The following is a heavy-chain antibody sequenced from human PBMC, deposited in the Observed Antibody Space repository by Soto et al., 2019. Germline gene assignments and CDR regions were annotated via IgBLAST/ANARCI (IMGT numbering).Heavy chain of an antibody. J-gene: IGHJ4*02. CDR3: AREYCSGGSCYPVSYFDY. CDR2: IKQDGSEK. V-gene: IGHV3-7*03. Sequence: PGGSLRLSCAASGFTFSSYWMSWVRQAPGKGLEWVANIKQDGSEKYYVDSVKGRFTISRDNAKNSLYLQMNSLRAEDTAVYYCAREYCSGGSCYPVSYFDYWGQGTLVTVSS. CDR1: GFTFSSYW. D-gene: IGHD2-15*01.